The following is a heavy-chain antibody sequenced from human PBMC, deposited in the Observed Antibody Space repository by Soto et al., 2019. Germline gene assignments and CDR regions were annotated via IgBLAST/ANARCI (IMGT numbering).Heavy chain of an antibody. J-gene: IGHJ4*02. V-gene: IGHV3-23*01. CDR1: GFTFSSYG. CDR2: ISGGGDDT. CDR3: AKDLRSYYDKSGYSH. D-gene: IGHD3-22*01. Sequence: GGSLRLSCAATGFTFSSYGMTWVRQAPGKGLEWVSGISGGGDDTYYAESLKGRFTISRDNSKNPLYLQMNSLRAEDTAVYFCAKDLRSYYDKSGYSHWGQGTLVTVSS.